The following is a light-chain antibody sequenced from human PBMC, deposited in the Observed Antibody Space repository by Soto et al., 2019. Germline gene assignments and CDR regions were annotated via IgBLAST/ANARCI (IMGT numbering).Light chain of an antibody. Sequence: QSALTQPASVSGSPGQSITISCTGTSRDVGGYNYVSWYQQHPGKAPKLMIYEVSNRPSGVSNRFSGSKSGNTASLTISGLQAEDEGDYHCSSYTSSTTLVFGGGTKLTVL. CDR1: SRDVGGYNY. J-gene: IGLJ2*01. CDR2: EVS. V-gene: IGLV2-14*01. CDR3: SSYTSSTTLV.